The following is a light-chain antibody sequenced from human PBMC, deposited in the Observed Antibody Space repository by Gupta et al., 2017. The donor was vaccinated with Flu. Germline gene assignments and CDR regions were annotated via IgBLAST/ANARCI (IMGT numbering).Light chain of an antibody. CDR3: QQSYSAPKYT. V-gene: IGKV1-39*01. J-gene: IGKJ2*01. CDR2: AAS. CDR1: RSIRNY. Sequence: SFLYASVGDRVTISCRANRSIRNYLNWYQQRPGKAPKLLIYAASSWQSGVPSRFGGGGSGTDFTLTISSRQPEDFAAYYCQQSYSAPKYTFGQGTKLEIK.